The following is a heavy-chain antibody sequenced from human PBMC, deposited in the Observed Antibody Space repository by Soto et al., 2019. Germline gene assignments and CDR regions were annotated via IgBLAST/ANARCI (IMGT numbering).Heavy chain of an antibody. CDR1: GYSFTGYY. V-gene: IGHV1-2*02. Sequence: ASVKGYCKASGYSFTGYYRHWVRQDPGQGLEWMGWINPNSGGTNYAQKFQGRVTMTRDTSISTAYMELSRLRSDDTAVYYCARGAYYGSGSYEPPPFHYYYGVDVWGQGTTVTVSS. D-gene: IGHD3-10*01. CDR2: INPNSGGT. CDR3: ARGAYYGSGSYEPPPFHYYYGVDV. J-gene: IGHJ6*02.